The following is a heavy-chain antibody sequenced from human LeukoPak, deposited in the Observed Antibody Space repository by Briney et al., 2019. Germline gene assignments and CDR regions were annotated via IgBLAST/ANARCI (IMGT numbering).Heavy chain of an antibody. J-gene: IGHJ4*02. CDR2: MNPNSGNT. V-gene: IGHV1-8*01. D-gene: IGHD3-9*01. Sequence: ASVKVSCKASGYTFTSYDINWVRQAPGQGLEWMGWMNPNSGNTGYAQKFQGRVTMTRNTSISTAYMELSSLRSDDTAVYYCARGQAYYDILTGYYDYWGQGTLVTVSS. CDR3: ARGQAYYDILTGYYDY. CDR1: GYTFTSYD.